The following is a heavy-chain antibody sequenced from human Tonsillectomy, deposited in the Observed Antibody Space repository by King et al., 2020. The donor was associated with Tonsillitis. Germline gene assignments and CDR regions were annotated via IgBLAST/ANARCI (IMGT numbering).Heavy chain of an antibody. J-gene: IGHJ4*02. CDR2: ISHDGSNK. Sequence: VQLVESGGGVVQPGRSLRLSCAASGFTFSRNGVHWVRQAPGKGLEWVAGISHDGSNKNYAESVKGPFTISRDNSKNTLYLQMNSLRAEDTAVYYCAKDKSSSWSVDYWGQGTLVTVSS. CDR3: AKDKSSSWSVDY. CDR1: GFTFSRNG. V-gene: IGHV3-30*18. D-gene: IGHD6-13*01.